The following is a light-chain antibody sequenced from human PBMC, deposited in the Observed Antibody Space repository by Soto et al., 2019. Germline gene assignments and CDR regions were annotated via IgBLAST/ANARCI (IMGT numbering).Light chain of an antibody. J-gene: IGKJ1*01. CDR2: GAS. Sequence: IVLTQSPCTLSLSPGDRTTLSCRASQSISRYLAWYQQKPGQGPRLLIYGASSRATGPPDRFSGSGSGTDFTLTINRLEPEDFALYYCQQYGSSPPTFGQGTKVDIK. CDR3: QQYGSSPPT. CDR1: QSISRY. V-gene: IGKV3-20*01.